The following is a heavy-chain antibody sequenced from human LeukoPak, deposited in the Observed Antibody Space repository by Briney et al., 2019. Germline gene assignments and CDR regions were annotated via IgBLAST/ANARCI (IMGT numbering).Heavy chain of an antibody. J-gene: IGHJ4*02. Sequence: PGGSLRLSCAASGFTFSRYGMHWVRQTPGKGLEWVAVISYDASNKYYADSVKGRFTISRDNSKNTLYLQMNSLRADDTAVYYCAKSYKVIVEGYKSGYYFDYWGQGTLVTVSS. CDR2: ISYDASNK. CDR3: AKSYKVIVEGYKSGYYFDY. D-gene: IGHD3-22*01. V-gene: IGHV3-30*18. CDR1: GFTFSRYG.